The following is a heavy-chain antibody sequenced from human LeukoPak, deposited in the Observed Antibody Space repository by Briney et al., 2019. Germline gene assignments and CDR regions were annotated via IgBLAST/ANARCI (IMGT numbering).Heavy chain of an antibody. J-gene: IGHJ4*02. D-gene: IGHD3-3*01. CDR2: IYYSGST. CDR3: ARRDFWSGYFDY. V-gene: IGHV4-39*01. CDR1: GGSISSSSYY. Sequence: PSETLSLTCTVSGGSISSSSYYWGWIRQPPGEGLEWIGSIYYSGSTYYNPSLKSRVTISVDTSKNQFSLKLSSVTAADTAVYYCARRDFWSGYFDYWGQGTLVTVSS.